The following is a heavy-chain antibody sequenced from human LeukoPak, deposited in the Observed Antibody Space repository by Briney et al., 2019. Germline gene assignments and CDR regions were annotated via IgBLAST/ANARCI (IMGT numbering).Heavy chain of an antibody. V-gene: IGHV3-30*18. Sequence: GGALRLSCAASGFTFSSYGMHWVRQAPGKGLEGRAVISYDGSNKYYADSVKGRFTISRDNSKNTLYLQMNSLRAEDTAVYYCAKLTGKGARSFDYWGQGTLVTVSS. CDR2: ISYDGSNK. CDR1: GFTFSSYG. J-gene: IGHJ4*02. CDR3: AKLTGKGARSFDY. D-gene: IGHD1-20*01.